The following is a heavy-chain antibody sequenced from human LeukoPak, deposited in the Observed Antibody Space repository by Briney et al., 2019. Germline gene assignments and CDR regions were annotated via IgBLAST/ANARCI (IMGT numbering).Heavy chain of an antibody. CDR1: GFTFSSYA. CDR3: AKDLDLHYYGSENAFDI. D-gene: IGHD3-10*01. V-gene: IGHV3-23*01. CDR2: ISGSGGST. J-gene: IGHJ3*02. Sequence: PGGSLRLSCAASGFTFSSYAMSWVRQAPGKGLEWVSAISGSGGSTYYADSVKGRFTISRDNSKNTLYLQMNSLRAEDTAVYYCAKDLDLHYYGSENAFDIWGQGTMVTVSS.